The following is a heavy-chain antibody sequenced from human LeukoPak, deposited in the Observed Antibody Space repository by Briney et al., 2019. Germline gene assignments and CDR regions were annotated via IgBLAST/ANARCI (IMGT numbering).Heavy chain of an antibody. D-gene: IGHD6-13*01. Sequence: GGSLRLSCAASGFTFSSYGMHWVRQAPGKGLEWVAVIWYDGSNKYYADSVKGRFTISRDNSKNTLYLQMNSLRAEDTAVHYCARDIAARWYYFDYWGQGTLVTVSS. CDR1: GFTFSSYG. CDR3: ARDIAARWYYFDY. CDR2: IWYDGSNK. V-gene: IGHV3-33*01. J-gene: IGHJ4*02.